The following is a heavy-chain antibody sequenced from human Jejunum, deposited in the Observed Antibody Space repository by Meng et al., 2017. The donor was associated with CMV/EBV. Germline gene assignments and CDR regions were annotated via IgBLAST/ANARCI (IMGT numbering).Heavy chain of an antibody. V-gene: IGHV3-7*01. CDR1: FNIYW. CDR2: IKNDGSEQ. D-gene: IGHD3-22*01. CDR3: VIVRNYNYDSSGHSLDF. J-gene: IGHJ4*02. Sequence: FNIYWMTWVRMAPGKGLEWVADIKNDGSEQNYVDSVKGRFTISRDNVRNSLYLQMNSLRVEDTAVYYCVIVRNYNYDSSGHSLDFWGQGTLVTVSS.